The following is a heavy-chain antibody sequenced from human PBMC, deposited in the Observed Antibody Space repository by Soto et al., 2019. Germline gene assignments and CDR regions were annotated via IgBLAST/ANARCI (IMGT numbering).Heavy chain of an antibody. CDR1: GGSVSSGSYY. Sequence: SETLSLTCTVSGGSVSSGSYYWSWIRQPPGKGLEWIGYIYYSGSTNYNPSLKSRVTISVDTSKNQFSLKLSSVTAADTAVYYCARYGDGYIHYFDYWGQGTLVTVSS. J-gene: IGHJ4*02. V-gene: IGHV4-61*01. D-gene: IGHD2-21*01. CDR2: IYYSGST. CDR3: ARYGDGYIHYFDY.